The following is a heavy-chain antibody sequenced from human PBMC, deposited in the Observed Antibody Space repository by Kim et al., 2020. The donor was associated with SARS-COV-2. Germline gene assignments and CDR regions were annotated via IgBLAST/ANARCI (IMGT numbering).Heavy chain of an antibody. D-gene: IGHD3-22*01. CDR1: GGSISSSFNY. CDR3: ARLRHDSSGYVDS. CDR2: VYHSGST. V-gene: IGHV4-39*01. Sequence: SETLSLTCTVSGGSISSSFNYWGWIRQPPGKGLEWIGSVYHSGSTYDSPSLKSRVTVSVDTSKNEFYLKVTSVTAADTAVYCCARLRHDSSGYVDSWGQGILVTVSS. J-gene: IGHJ4*02.